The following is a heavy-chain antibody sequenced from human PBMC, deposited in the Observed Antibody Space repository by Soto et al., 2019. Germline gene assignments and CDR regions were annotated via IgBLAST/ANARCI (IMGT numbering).Heavy chain of an antibody. V-gene: IGHV3-30-3*01. CDR1: GFNFSNYA. CDR3: ARELGRRGSQLPFDF. D-gene: IGHD7-27*01. Sequence: QVQLVESGGGVVRPGGSLTLSCTASGFNFSNYAFHWVRQAPGKGLEWVAVISFDGSSHFYGTSMKGRSLITRDNSKSTLYLQMSSLRLEDTGVFFWARELGRRGSQLPFDFWGQGTLVTVSS. CDR2: ISFDGSSH. J-gene: IGHJ4*02.